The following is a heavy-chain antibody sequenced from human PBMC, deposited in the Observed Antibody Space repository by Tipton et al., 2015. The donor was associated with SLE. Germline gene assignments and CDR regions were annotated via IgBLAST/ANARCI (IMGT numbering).Heavy chain of an antibody. Sequence: TLSLTCTVSGGTMNSGSFYWSWIRQPAGKGLQWIGRIYTTGSPNYNPSLKSRVTISVDTSKNQFSLKLSSVTAADTAVYYCAREGLVVPNYFDYWGQGTLVTVSS. CDR3: AREGLVVPNYFDY. D-gene: IGHD2-8*02. CDR1: GGTMNSGSFY. J-gene: IGHJ4*02. CDR2: IYTTGSP. V-gene: IGHV4-61*02.